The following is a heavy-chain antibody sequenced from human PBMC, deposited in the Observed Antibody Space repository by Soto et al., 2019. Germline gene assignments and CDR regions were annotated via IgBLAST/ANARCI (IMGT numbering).Heavy chain of an antibody. CDR1: GLTFSTFS. CDR3: ARDLGWAFDS. J-gene: IGHJ4*02. V-gene: IGHV3-48*02. Sequence: EVQLVESGGGSVQPGRSLRLSCAASGLTFSTFSMKWVRQAPGRGLEWISYISGGGRPISYADSVKGRFTISRDNTKNSLSLQMDSPTDEDTAVYYCARDLGWAFDSWGQGTLVTVSS. D-gene: IGHD6-19*01. CDR2: ISGGGRPI.